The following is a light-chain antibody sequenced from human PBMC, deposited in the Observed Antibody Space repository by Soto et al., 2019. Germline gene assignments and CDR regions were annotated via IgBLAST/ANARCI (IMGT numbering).Light chain of an antibody. CDR1: QTLMNY. J-gene: IGKJ1*01. CDR3: QQSYSASVT. CDR2: AAS. Sequence: DIQVTQSPSSLSASVGDRVTITCRTSQTLMNYLNWYQQKPGKAPKLLIYAASNLQSGVPSRFSGSGSGTDFTLTISNLKPEDFATYYCQQSYSASVTFGQGTEVVIK. V-gene: IGKV1-39*01.